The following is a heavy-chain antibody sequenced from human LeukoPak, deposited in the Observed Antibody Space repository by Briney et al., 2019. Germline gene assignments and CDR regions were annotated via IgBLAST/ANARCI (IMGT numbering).Heavy chain of an antibody. Sequence: GGSLRLSCAVSGFSFTNFWMSWVRQAPGRGLEWVANIHPEGNEKYHVESVKGRFTISRDNTKNLLFPQMNGLRVEDTAVYYCARGDAFSGDHWGQGTLVTVSS. CDR3: ARGDAFSGDH. J-gene: IGHJ4*02. V-gene: IGHV3-7*04. CDR1: GFSFTNFW. CDR2: IHPEGNEK.